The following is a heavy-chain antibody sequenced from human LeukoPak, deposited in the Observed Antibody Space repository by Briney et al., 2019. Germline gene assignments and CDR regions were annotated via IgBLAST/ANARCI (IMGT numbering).Heavy chain of an antibody. Sequence: GGSLRLSCAASGFTFSNYAMHWVRQAPGKGLEWVAVISYDGTSKYYADSVKGRFTISRDNAKNSLYLQMTSLRADDTAVYYCARVRAYDDYGDYFDYWGQGSLVTVSS. V-gene: IGHV3-30-3*01. CDR1: GFTFSNYA. CDR3: ARVRAYDDYGDYFDY. CDR2: ISYDGTSK. D-gene: IGHD4-17*01. J-gene: IGHJ4*02.